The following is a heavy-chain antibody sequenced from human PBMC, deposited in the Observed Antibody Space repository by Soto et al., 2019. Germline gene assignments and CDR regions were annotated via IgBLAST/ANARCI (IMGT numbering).Heavy chain of an antibody. J-gene: IGHJ4*02. V-gene: IGHV3-23*01. CDR1: GLRFSSKA. CDR2: ISGSGSST. D-gene: IGHD6-6*01. CDR3: AKENGFQFVNFGASGFDY. Sequence: EVQLLESGGGLVQPGGSLRLSCAASGLRFSSKAMSWVRQAPGKGLEWVSIISGSGSSTYYTDSLKGRFTISRDNSKNTVYLEMNYLRAEDTAVYYCAKENGFQFVNFGASGFDYCGQGSLVSVSS.